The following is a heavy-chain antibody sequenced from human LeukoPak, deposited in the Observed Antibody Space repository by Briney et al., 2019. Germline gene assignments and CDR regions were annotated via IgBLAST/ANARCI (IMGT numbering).Heavy chain of an antibody. CDR1: GFTFTRYA. D-gene: IGHD1-1*01. CDR2: ISGSGGET. J-gene: IGHJ5*02. V-gene: IGHV3-23*01. Sequence: GGPLRLSCVSSGSGFTFTRYAMSWVRQAPGKGLQWVATISGSGGETNYADSVKGRFTISRDNSNYILYLQMNSLTDADTAVYYCANRGTTGSWGQGTLVAVSS. CDR3: ANRGTTGS.